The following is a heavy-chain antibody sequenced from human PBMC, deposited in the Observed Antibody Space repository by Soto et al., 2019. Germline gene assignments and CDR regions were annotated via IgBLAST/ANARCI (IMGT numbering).Heavy chain of an antibody. Sequence: QVQLQESGPGLVKPSETLSLTCTVSDDSSSSYKWSWIRQPPGRRLEWIGYIDSSGGTSYNPSLQSRVTIAVDTCTKPVALKLSSVTAADTAVYYCVRQGFGRLHGLVDVWGQGTTVTVS. CDR2: IDSSGGT. CDR1: DDSSSSYK. V-gene: IGHV4-59*08. J-gene: IGHJ6*02. CDR3: VRQGFGRLHGLVDV. D-gene: IGHD3-10*01.